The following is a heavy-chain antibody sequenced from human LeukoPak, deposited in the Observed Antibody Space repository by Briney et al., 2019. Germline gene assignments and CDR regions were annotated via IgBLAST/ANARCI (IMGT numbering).Heavy chain of an antibody. CDR2: ISGSGGST. Sequence: GGSLSLSCAASGFTLSSYAMSWVRQAPGKGLEWVSAISGSGGSTYYADSVRGRFTISRDNSKNTLYLQMNSLRAEDTAVYYCVKDFGDGYSFWGQGTLDTVSS. CDR3: VKDFGDGYSF. CDR1: GFTLSSYA. V-gene: IGHV3-23*01. D-gene: IGHD5-24*01. J-gene: IGHJ4*02.